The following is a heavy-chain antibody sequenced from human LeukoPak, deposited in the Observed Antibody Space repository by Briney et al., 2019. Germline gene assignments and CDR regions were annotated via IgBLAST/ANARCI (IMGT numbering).Heavy chain of an antibody. Sequence: PGRSLRLSCAASGFTFDDYAMHWARQAPGKGLEWVSGISWNSGSIGYADSVKGRFTISRDNAKNSLYLQMNSLRAEDMALYYCAKGYCSSTSCYFDYWGQGTLVTVSS. CDR2: ISWNSGSI. CDR1: GFTFDDYA. D-gene: IGHD2-2*01. V-gene: IGHV3-9*03. CDR3: AKGYCSSTSCYFDY. J-gene: IGHJ4*02.